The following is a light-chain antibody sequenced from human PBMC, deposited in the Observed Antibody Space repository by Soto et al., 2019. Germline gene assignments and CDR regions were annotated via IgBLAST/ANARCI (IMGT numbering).Light chain of an antibody. J-gene: IGKJ2*01. CDR3: QQYYSYPQT. CDR2: AAS. Sequence: AIRMTQSPSALSAYKGDRVKITCRSSQGISSYLAWYQQKPGKAPKLLIYAASTLQSGVPSRFSGSGSGTDFTLTISCLQSEDFATYYCQQYYSYPQTFGKGTKVDIK. V-gene: IGKV1-8*01. CDR1: QGISSY.